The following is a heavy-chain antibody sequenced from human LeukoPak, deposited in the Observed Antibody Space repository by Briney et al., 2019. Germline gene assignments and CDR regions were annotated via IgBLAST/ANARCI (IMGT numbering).Heavy chain of an antibody. CDR2: VYSGGST. D-gene: IGHD2-2*01. Sequence: SETLPLTCTVSGGSISGYYWSWIRQPAGKGLEWIGRVYSGGSTNYNPSFESRVTMSVDTSKNQISLRLSSVTAADTAVYYCARGSPSTSAVPASWGQGTLVTVSS. CDR3: ARGSPSTSAVPAS. V-gene: IGHV4-4*07. J-gene: IGHJ5*02. CDR1: GGSISGYY.